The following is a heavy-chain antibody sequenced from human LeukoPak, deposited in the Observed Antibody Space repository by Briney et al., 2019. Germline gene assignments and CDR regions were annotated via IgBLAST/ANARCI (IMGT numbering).Heavy chain of an antibody. CDR3: ARVGIAAAGIDY. Sequence: KPSETLSLTCAVYGGSFSGYYWSWIRQPPGKGLEWIGEIYHSGSTNYNPSLKSRVTISVDKSKNQFSLKLSSVTAADTAVYYCARVGIAAAGIDYWGQGTLVTVSS. CDR2: IYHSGST. D-gene: IGHD6-13*01. J-gene: IGHJ4*02. CDR1: GGSFSGYY. V-gene: IGHV4-34*01.